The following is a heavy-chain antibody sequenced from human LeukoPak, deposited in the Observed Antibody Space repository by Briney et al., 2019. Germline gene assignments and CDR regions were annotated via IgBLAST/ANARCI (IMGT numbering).Heavy chain of an antibody. Sequence: SGGSLRLSCAASGFTFDDYAMHWVRQAPGKGLEWVSLISGDGGSTYYADSVKGRFTISRDNSKNSLYLQMNSLRTEDTALYYCARPMYSGSYAPTFDYWGQGTLVTVSS. D-gene: IGHD1-26*01. CDR3: ARPMYSGSYAPTFDY. V-gene: IGHV3-43*02. J-gene: IGHJ4*02. CDR2: ISGDGGST. CDR1: GFTFDDYA.